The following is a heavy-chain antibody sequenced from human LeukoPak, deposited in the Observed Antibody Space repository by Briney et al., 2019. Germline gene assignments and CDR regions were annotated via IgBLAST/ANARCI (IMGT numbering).Heavy chain of an antibody. CDR3: ARVRRPEYSSSSYYYYMDV. CDR1: GYTFTGYY. Sequence: GASVKVSCTASGYTFTGYYIHWVRRAPGQGLGWMGWINSNSGGTNYAQKFQGRVTMTRDTSTTTAYMELNRLRSDDTAVYYCARVRRPEYSSSSYYYYMDVWGKGTTVTVSS. CDR2: INSNSGGT. D-gene: IGHD6-6*01. J-gene: IGHJ6*03. V-gene: IGHV1-2*02.